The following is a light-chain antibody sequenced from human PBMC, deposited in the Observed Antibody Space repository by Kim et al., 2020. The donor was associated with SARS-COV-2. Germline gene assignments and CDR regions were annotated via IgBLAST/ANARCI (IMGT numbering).Light chain of an antibody. CDR3: QQRSNWPT. V-gene: IGKV3-11*01. CDR1: QSVSSY. Sequence: EIVLTQSPATLSLSPGERATLSCRASQSVSSYLAWYQQKPGQAPRLLIYDVSNRVTGIPARFSGSGSGTDFTLTISSLEPEDFAVYYCQQRSNWPTFGGGTKVDIK. CDR2: DVS. J-gene: IGKJ4*01.